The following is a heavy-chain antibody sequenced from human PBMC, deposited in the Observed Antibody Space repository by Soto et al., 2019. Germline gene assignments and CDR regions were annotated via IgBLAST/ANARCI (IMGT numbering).Heavy chain of an antibody. D-gene: IGHD3-22*01. CDR2: IYGSGGST. CDR1: GFTFSSYA. J-gene: IGHJ4*02. CDR3: AKGVYYDSSGYYAFDY. Sequence: PWGSLRLSCAASGFTFSSYAMSWVRQAPGKGLEWVSAIYGSGGSTYYADSVKGRFTISRDNSKNTLYLQMNSLRAEDTAVYYCAKGVYYDSSGYYAFDYWGQGTQVTVSS. V-gene: IGHV3-23*01.